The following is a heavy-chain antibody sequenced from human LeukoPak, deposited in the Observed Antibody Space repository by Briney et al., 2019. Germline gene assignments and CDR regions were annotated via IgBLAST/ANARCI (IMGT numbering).Heavy chain of an antibody. CDR3: AELGITMVGGV. V-gene: IGHV3-48*03. CDR1: GFTFSSYE. Sequence: GGSLRLSCAASGFTFSSYEMNWVRQAPGKGLEWVSYISSSGSTIYYADSVKGRFTISRDNAKNSLYLQMNSLRAEDTAVYYCAELGITMVGGVWGKGTTVTTSS. D-gene: IGHD3-10*02. J-gene: IGHJ6*04. CDR2: ISSSGSTI.